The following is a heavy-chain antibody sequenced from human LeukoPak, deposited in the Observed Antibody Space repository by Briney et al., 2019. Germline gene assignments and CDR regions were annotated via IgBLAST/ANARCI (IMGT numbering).Heavy chain of an antibody. CDR1: GGSISSSNW. D-gene: IGHD2-15*01. CDR3: ASQGGYCSGGSCYSNLYWYFDL. CDR2: IYHSGST. V-gene: IGHV4-4*02. J-gene: IGHJ2*01. Sequence: PSGTLSLTCAVSGGSISSSNWWSWVRQPPGKGLEWIGEIYHSGSTNYNPSLKSRVTISVDKSKNQFPLKLSSVTAADTAVYYCASQGGYCSGGSCYSNLYWYFDLWGRGTLVTVSS.